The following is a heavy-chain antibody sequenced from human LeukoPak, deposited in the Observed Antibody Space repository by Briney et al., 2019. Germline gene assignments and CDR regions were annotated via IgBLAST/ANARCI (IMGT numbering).Heavy chain of an antibody. CDR3: ARRCDDCYPYYFDY. CDR1: GGSISSHY. CDR2: IYTSGST. D-gene: IGHD2-21*02. V-gene: IGHV4-4*09. J-gene: IGHJ4*02. Sequence: PSETLSLTCTVSGGSISSHYWSWIRQPPGKGLEWIGYIYTSGSTNYNPSLKSRVTISADTSKNQFTLKLSSVTAADTAVYYCARRCDDCYPYYFDYWGQGTLVTVSS.